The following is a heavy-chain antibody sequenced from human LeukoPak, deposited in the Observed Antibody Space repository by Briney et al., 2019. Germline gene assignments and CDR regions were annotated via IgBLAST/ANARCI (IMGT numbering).Heavy chain of an antibody. Sequence: PSETLSLTSAVYGGSFSGYYWKWIRQPPGKGLEWIGEITDSGSTKYNPSLKSRVTISVDTSKNQFSLKLSSVTAADTAIYYCATQRGVSDWFDPSGQGTLVTVSS. CDR2: ITDSGST. CDR3: ATQRGVSDWFDP. CDR1: GGSFSGYY. J-gene: IGHJ5*02. V-gene: IGHV4-34*01. D-gene: IGHD3-10*01.